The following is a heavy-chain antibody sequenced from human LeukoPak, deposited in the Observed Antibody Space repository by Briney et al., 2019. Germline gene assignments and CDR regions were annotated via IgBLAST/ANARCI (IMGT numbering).Heavy chain of an antibody. V-gene: IGHV1-2*02. J-gene: IGHJ3*02. Sequence: ASVNVSCKASGYTFTGYYMHWVRQAPGQGLEWMGWINPNSGGTNYAQKFQGRVTMTRDTSISTAYMELSRLRSDDTAVYYCARLPYGESDAFDIWGQGTMVTVSS. CDR2: INPNSGGT. CDR1: GYTFTGYY. D-gene: IGHD4-17*01. CDR3: ARLPYGESDAFDI.